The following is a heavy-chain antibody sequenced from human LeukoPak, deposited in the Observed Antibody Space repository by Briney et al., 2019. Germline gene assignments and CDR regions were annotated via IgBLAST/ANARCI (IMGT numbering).Heavy chain of an antibody. CDR2: IGSSGDDS. CDR3: AKGASSSWHPGWFDP. Sequence: GGSLRLSCGASGFTFSTYAISWVRQAPGKGLEWVSTIGSSGDDSYYADSVKGRFTISRDNSKNMLSLQMNSLRAEDTAVYYCAKGASSSWHPGWFDPWGQGTLVTVSS. J-gene: IGHJ5*02. CDR1: GFTFSTYA. V-gene: IGHV3-23*01. D-gene: IGHD6-13*01.